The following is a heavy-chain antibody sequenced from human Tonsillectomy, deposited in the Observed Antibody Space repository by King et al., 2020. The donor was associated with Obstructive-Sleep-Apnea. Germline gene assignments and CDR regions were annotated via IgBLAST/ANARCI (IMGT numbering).Heavy chain of an antibody. J-gene: IGHJ5*02. D-gene: IGHD5-18*01. CDR1: GFTFSSYG. CDR3: AKDPHTAMVTLGWFDP. CDR2: IWYDGSNK. V-gene: IGHV3-33*06. Sequence: VQLVESGGGVVQPGRSLRLSCAASGFTFSSYGMHGVRQAPGKGLEWVAVIWYDGSNKYYADSVKGRFTISRDNSKNTLYLQMNSLRAEDTAVYYCAKDPHTAMVTLGWFDPWGQGTLVTVSS.